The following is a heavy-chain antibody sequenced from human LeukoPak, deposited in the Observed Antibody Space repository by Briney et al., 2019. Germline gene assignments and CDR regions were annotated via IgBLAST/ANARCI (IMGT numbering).Heavy chain of an antibody. J-gene: IGHJ6*03. CDR1: GFTSSSYA. V-gene: IGHV3-23*01. CDR3: ARDAQWLVPEGYFYYMDV. D-gene: IGHD6-19*01. CDR2: ISVTGNTA. Sequence: GGSLSLSCVASGFTSSSYAMNWVRQAPGKGLEWVSGISVTGNTAYYSDSVKGRFTISRDNSKNTLYLQMNSLGAEDTAVYYRARDAQWLVPEGYFYYMDVWGKGTTVTVSS.